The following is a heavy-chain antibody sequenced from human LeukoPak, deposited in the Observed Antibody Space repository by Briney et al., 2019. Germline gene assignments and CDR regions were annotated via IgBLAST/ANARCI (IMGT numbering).Heavy chain of an antibody. J-gene: IGHJ4*02. Sequence: SVKVSCKASGGTFSSYAISGVRQAPGQGLEWMGGIIPIFGTANYAQKFQGRVTITADESTSTAYMELSSLRSEDTAVYYCARDSVLSSSWYYPFDYWGQGTLVTVSS. CDR3: ARDSVLSSSWYYPFDY. D-gene: IGHD6-13*01. V-gene: IGHV1-69*13. CDR1: GGTFSSYA. CDR2: IIPIFGTA.